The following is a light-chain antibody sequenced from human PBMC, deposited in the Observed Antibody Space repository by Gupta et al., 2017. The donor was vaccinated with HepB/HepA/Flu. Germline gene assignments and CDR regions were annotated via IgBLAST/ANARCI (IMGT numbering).Light chain of an antibody. CDR1: SSNIGAGYD. J-gene: IGLJ2*01. CDR3: QSYDSSLSSSV. V-gene: IGLV1-40*01. CDR2: GNI. Sequence: QSVLTQQPSVSGAPGQRVTISCTGSSSNIGAGYDVHWYQQLPGTAPKPLIYGNINRPSGVPDRFSGSKSATSASLAITGLQAEDEADYYCQSYDSSLSSSVFGGGTKLTVL.